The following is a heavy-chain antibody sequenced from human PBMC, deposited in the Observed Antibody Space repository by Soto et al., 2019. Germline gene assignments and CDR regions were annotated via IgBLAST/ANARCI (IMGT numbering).Heavy chain of an antibody. CDR1: GFTFSDHY. CDR2: IRNKPNSYTT. Sequence: GGSLRLSCAASGFTFSDHYMDWVRQAPGKGLEWVGRIRNKPNSYTTEYAASVKGRFSISRDDSKNSLYLQMNSLKIEDTAVYYCSREGNAWASDYWGQGTLVTVSS. V-gene: IGHV3-72*01. CDR3: SREGNAWASDY. J-gene: IGHJ4*02. D-gene: IGHD2-2*01.